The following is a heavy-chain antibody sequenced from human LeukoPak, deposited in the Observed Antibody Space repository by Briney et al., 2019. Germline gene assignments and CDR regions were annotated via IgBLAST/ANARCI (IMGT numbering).Heavy chain of an antibody. CDR2: IYYSGST. CDR3: ARDRAIVGATPFDY. D-gene: IGHD1-26*01. J-gene: IGHJ4*02. CDR1: GGSISSSSYY. V-gene: IGHV4-39*02. Sequence: PSETLSLTCTVSGGSISSSSYYWGWIRQPPGKGLEWIGSIYYSGSTYYNPSLKSRVTISVDTSKNQFSLKLSSVTAADTAVYYCARDRAIVGATPFDYWGQGTLVTVSS.